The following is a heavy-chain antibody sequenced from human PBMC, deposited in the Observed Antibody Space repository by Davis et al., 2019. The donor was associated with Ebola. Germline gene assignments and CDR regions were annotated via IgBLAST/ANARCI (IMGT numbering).Heavy chain of an antibody. Sequence: GESLKISCAASGFTVSSNYMSWVRQATGKGLEWVSVTYSGGSTFYADSVKGRFTISRDNSKSTLYLQMNSLRAEDTAVYYCASGYYYDSSGYYFHWGQGTLVTVSS. D-gene: IGHD3-22*01. J-gene: IGHJ4*02. CDR3: ASGYYYDSSGYYFH. CDR1: GFTVSSNY. CDR2: TYSGGST. V-gene: IGHV3-66*02.